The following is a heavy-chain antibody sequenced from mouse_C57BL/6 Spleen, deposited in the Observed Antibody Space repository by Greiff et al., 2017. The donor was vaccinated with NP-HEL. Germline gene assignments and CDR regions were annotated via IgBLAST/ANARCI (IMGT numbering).Heavy chain of an antibody. CDR3: ARVGGYYGYFDV. J-gene: IGHJ1*03. D-gene: IGHD2-2*01. Sequence: VQLQQPGAELVKPGASVKMSCKASCYTFTSYWITWVKQRPGQGLEWIGDIYPGSGSTNYNEKFKSKATLTVETSSSTAYMQLSSLTSEDSAVYYCARVGGYYGYFDVWGTGTTVTVSS. CDR1: CYTFTSYW. CDR2: IYPGSGST. V-gene: IGHV1-55*01.